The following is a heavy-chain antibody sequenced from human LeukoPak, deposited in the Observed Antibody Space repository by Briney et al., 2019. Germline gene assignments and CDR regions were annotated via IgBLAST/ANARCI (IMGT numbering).Heavy chain of an antibody. CDR2: ISYDGSNK. CDR3: ARFSTSADAFDI. Sequence: GGSLRLSCAASGFTFSSYDMHWVRQTPGKGLEWVAVISYDGSNKYYADSVKGRFTISRDNYKNTLYLQMNSLRAEDTAVFYCARFSTSADAFDIWGQGTMVTVSS. V-gene: IGHV3-30*03. D-gene: IGHD2-2*01. J-gene: IGHJ3*02. CDR1: GFTFSSYD.